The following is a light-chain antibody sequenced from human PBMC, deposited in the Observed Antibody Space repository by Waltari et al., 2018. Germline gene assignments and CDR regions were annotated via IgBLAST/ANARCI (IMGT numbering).Light chain of an antibody. CDR3: MQALQTPDT. J-gene: IGKJ5*01. CDR2: LGS. CDR1: QSLLHSNGYNY. V-gene: IGKV2-28*01. Sequence: DIVMTQSPLSLPVTPGEPASISCRSSQSLLHSNGYNYLDWYLQKPGQSPRLLIYLGSKRASGVPDRISGSGSGTDFTLKISRVEAEDVGVYYCMQALQTPDTFGQGTRLEIK.